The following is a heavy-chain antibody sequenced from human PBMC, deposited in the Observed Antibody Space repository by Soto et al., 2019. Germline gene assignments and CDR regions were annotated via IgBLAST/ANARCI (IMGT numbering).Heavy chain of an antibody. CDR3: AILLGLQNRQPFWIGVFDY. D-gene: IGHD3-3*01. J-gene: IGHJ4*02. Sequence: ASVKVSCKAFGYTFTSRYVHWVRQAPGQGLELMGMINPIGGGTRTAQTFQGRVTLTSDSSTSTGYMELSSLRSEDTAVYYCAILLGLQNRQPFWIGVFDYWGQGTPVTVSS. CDR2: INPIGGGT. V-gene: IGHV1-46*01. CDR1: GYTFTSRY.